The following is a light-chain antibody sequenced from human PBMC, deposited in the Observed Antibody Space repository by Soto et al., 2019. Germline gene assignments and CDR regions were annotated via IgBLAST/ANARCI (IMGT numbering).Light chain of an antibody. J-gene: IGLJ3*02. Sequence: QSALTQPATVSGSPGQSITIACTGTSSDVGGYKFVSWYQQHPGKAPKLMIYEVSNRPSGVSNRFSGSKSGNTASLTISGIQAEDEADYYCSSYTTSSTRVFGGGTQLTVL. CDR3: SSYTTSSTRV. CDR2: EVS. V-gene: IGLV2-14*01. CDR1: SSDVGGYKF.